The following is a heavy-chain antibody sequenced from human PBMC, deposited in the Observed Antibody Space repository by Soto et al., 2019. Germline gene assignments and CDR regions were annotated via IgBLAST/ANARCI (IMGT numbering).Heavy chain of an antibody. CDR1: GNTFTYRY. D-gene: IGHD1-26*01. CDR2: ITPFSGDV. V-gene: IGHV1-45*02. Sequence: QMQLVQSGAEVKKTGSSVTVSCKALGNTFTYRYLHWVRQAPGQALEWMGWITPFSGDVHYAQKFQERRTITSERSINTAYMQMSSLRSEDTAMYFCAGGGAGSGPFTWELPDHWGQGTLVTVSS. J-gene: IGHJ4*02. CDR3: AGGGAGSGPFTWELPDH.